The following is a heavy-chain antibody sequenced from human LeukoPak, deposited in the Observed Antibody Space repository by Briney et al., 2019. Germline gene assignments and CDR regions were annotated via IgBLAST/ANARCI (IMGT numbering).Heavy chain of an antibody. J-gene: IGHJ4*02. D-gene: IGHD3-22*01. V-gene: IGHV3-23*01. CDR1: GFTFSSYA. CDR3: AKAFYDSSGYYLRFFDY. CDR2: ISGGGGST. Sequence: GGSLRLSCAASGFTFSSYAMSWVRQAPGKGLEWVSAISGGGGSTYYADSVKGRFTISRDNSKNTLYLQMNSLRAEDTAVYYCAKAFYDSSGYYLRFFDYWGQGTLVTVSS.